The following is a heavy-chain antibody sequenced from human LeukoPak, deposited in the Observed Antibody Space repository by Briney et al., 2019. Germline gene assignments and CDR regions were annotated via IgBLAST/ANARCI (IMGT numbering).Heavy chain of an antibody. CDR3: ARVSRTIVLMVYADAFDI. D-gene: IGHD2-8*01. CDR1: GGSVSSRDYY. J-gene: IGHJ3*02. V-gene: IGHV4-31*03. Sequence: SETLSLTCTVSGGSVSSRDYYWGWVRQPPGKGLEWIGNIYYSGSTYYNPSLKSRVTISVDTSKNQFSLKLSSVTAADTAVYYCARVSRTIVLMVYADAFDIWGQGTMVTVSS. CDR2: IYYSGST.